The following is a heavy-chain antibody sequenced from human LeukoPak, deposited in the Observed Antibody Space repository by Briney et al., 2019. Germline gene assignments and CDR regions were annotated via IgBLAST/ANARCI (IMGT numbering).Heavy chain of an antibody. J-gene: IGHJ4*02. CDR2: IYFSGST. CDR3: ARGSTVITPEYDY. V-gene: IGHV4-59*01. D-gene: IGHD4-23*01. Sequence: SETLSLTCTVSSGSISPYYWSWIRQPPGKGLEWIGYIYFSGSTNYNPSLKSRVTISIDTSKNQFSLKLSSVTAADTAVYYCARGSTVITPEYDYWGQGTLVTVSS. CDR1: SGSISPYY.